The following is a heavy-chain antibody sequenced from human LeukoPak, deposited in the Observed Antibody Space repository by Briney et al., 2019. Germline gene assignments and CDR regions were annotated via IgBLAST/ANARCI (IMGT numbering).Heavy chain of an antibody. CDR1: GYSFTSYW. D-gene: IGHD2-2*02. CDR3: ARHRYQLLYNHYYYMDV. Sequence: GESLKISCKGSGYSFTSYWIGWVRQIPGKGLEWMVIIYPGDSDTRYSPSFQGQVTISADKSVSTAYLQWRSLKASDTAMYYCARHRYQLLYNHYYYMDVWGKGTTVTVSS. CDR2: IYPGDSDT. J-gene: IGHJ6*03. V-gene: IGHV5-51*01.